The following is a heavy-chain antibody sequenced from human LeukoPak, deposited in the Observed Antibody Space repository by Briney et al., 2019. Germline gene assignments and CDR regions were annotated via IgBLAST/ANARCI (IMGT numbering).Heavy chain of an antibody. V-gene: IGHV5-51*01. J-gene: IGHJ3*02. CDR3: ARSSGYYYEDDEGPHDAFDI. CDR2: IYPGDSDT. D-gene: IGHD3-22*01. CDR1: GYRFTSYW. Sequence: GESLQISCQGSGYRFTSYWIGWVRQVPGKGLEWMGIIYPGDSDTRYSPSFQGQVTISADKSISTAYLRWSSLKASDTAMYYCARSSGYYYEDDEGPHDAFDIWGQGTMVTVSS.